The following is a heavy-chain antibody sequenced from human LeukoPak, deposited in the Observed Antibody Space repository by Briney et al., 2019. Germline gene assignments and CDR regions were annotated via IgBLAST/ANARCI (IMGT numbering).Heavy chain of an antibody. CDR2: ISGSGGST. D-gene: IGHD4-11*01. V-gene: IGHV3-23*01. Sequence: GGSLRLSCAASGFTFSSYAMSWLRQAPGKGLEWVSAISGSGGSTYYADSVKGRFTISRDNSKNTLYLQMNSLRAEDTAVYYCAKDKEAYDYPFGYWGQGTLVTVSS. CDR1: GFTFSSYA. J-gene: IGHJ4*02. CDR3: AKDKEAYDYPFGY.